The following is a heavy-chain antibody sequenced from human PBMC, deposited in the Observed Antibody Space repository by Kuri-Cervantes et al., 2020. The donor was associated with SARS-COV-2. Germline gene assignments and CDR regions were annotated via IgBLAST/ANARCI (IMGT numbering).Heavy chain of an antibody. CDR3: AHSRSSFPYHDCWYFDL. CDR2: IYWDDDK. V-gene: IGHV2-5*02. D-gene: IGHD2-21*02. J-gene: IGHJ2*01. CDR1: GFSLSTSGVG. Sequence: SGPTLVKPTQTLTLTCTFSGFSLSTSGVGVGWIRQPPGKALEWLALIYWDDDKRYSPSLKSRLTITKDTSKNQVVLTMTNMDPVDTATYYCAHSRSSFPYHDCWYFDLWGRGTLVTVSS.